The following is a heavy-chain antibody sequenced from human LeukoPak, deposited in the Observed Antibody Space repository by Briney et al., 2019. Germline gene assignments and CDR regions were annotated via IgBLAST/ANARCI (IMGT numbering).Heavy chain of an antibody. CDR2: INHSGST. V-gene: IGHV4-34*01. D-gene: IGHD3-22*01. CDR3: ASYDSSGYYYGEYGMGV. J-gene: IGHJ6*02. CDR1: GGSFSGYY. Sequence: PSETLSLTCAVYGGSFSGYYWSWIRQPPGKGLEWIGEINHSGSTNYNPSLKSRVTISVDRSKNQFSLKLSSVTAADTAVYYCASYDSSGYYYGEYGMGVWGQGTTVTVSS.